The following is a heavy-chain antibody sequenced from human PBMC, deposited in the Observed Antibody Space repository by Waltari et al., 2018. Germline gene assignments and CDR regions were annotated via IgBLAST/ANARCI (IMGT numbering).Heavy chain of an antibody. Sequence: EVQLVESGGGLVQPGGSLRLSCAASGLTFSSYWMSWVRQAPGKGLEWVANIKQDGSEKYYVDSVNGRFTISRDNAKNSLYLQMNSLRAEDTAVYYCASGIDYYDSSGYPQGFQHWGQGTLVTVSS. CDR1: GLTFSSYW. J-gene: IGHJ1*01. V-gene: IGHV3-7*01. CDR2: IKQDGSEK. D-gene: IGHD3-22*01. CDR3: ASGIDYYDSSGYPQGFQH.